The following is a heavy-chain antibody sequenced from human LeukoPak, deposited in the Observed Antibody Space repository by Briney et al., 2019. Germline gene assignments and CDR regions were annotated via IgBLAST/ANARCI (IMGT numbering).Heavy chain of an antibody. Sequence: GGSLRLFCAASGFTFSSYGMHWVRQAPGKGLEWVAVISYDGSNKYYADSVKGRFTISRDNSKNTLYLQMNSLRAEDTAVYYCAKEWSSGFDYYGMDVWGKGTTVTVSS. CDR3: AKEWSSGFDYYGMDV. CDR2: ISYDGSNK. D-gene: IGHD6-19*01. CDR1: GFTFSSYG. V-gene: IGHV3-30*18. J-gene: IGHJ6*04.